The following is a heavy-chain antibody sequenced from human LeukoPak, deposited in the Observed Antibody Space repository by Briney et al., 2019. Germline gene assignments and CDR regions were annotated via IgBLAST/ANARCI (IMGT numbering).Heavy chain of an antibody. D-gene: IGHD1-1*01. CDR3: ASQLGGTTFH. CDR1: GGSMNYYY. CDR2: VYYNGIT. J-gene: IGHJ4*02. V-gene: IGHV4-59*01. Sequence: KPSETLSLTCTVSGGSMNYYYWSWIRQPPGKGLEWIGYVYYNGITNYNPSLKSRVSISLDTSKNQFSLNLNSVTAADTAVYYCASQLGGTTFHWGQGTLVTVSS.